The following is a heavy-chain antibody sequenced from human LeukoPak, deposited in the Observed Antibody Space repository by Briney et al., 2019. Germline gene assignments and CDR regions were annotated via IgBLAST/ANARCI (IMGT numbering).Heavy chain of an antibody. J-gene: IGHJ6*03. CDR2: VGTAGET. D-gene: IGHD2-15*01. V-gene: IGHV3-13*01. Sequence: GGSPRLSCAASGFTFSSHDMHWVRQPTGKGLEWVSTVGTAGETYYPGSVKGRFTISRENAKNSLYLQMNGLRAGDTAVYYCARGPYCSAGSCYPRDYYYYYMDVWGKGTTVTVSS. CDR3: ARGPYCSAGSCYPRDYYYYYMDV. CDR1: GFTFSSHD.